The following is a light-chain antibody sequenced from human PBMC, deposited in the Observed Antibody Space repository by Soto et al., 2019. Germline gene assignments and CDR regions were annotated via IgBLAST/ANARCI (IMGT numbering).Light chain of an antibody. J-gene: IGKJ1*01. CDR1: QSIRNV. CDR2: GAS. Sequence: DIQMTQSPSSLSASVGDRVTITCRASQSIRNVLHWYQQEPGKAPKLLIQGASSLRSGVPSRFSGSGSGTDFNLTISSLQVEDFATYYCQQSYNFPRTFGQGTKVEIK. V-gene: IGKV1-39*01. CDR3: QQSYNFPRT.